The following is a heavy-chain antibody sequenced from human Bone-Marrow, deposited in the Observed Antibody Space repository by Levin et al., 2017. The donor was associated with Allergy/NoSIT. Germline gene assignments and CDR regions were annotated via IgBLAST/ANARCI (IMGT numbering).Heavy chain of an antibody. J-gene: IGHJ4*02. CDR1: GFSFQDYP. CDR2: LSGNSRSI. CDR3: AKEIRRAASSPDY. D-gene: IGHD6-6*01. V-gene: IGHV3-9*01. Sequence: SLKISCAASGFSFQDYPMHWVRQAPGKGLEWVAGLSGNSRSIGYADSVRGRFSVSRDNAKSSLYLQMNDVRIEDSALYYCAKEIRRAASSPDYWGQGTLVTVFS.